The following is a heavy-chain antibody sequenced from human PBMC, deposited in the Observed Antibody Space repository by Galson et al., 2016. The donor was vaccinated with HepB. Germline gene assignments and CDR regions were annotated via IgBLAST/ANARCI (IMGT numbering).Heavy chain of an antibody. CDR1: GFSLSTNGVG. D-gene: IGHD2-15*01. CDR2: IFWDDDQ. V-gene: IGHV2-5*02. CDR3: AHRPPTAVGGTYCFDH. Sequence: PALVKPTQTLTLTCTVSGFSLSTNGVGVGWIRQPPGKALEWVALIFWDDDQRYSPSLKNRLTITKDTSKNQVVLTMTNMDPVDTATYYCAHRPPTAVGGTYCFDHWGQGTLVTVSS. J-gene: IGHJ4*02.